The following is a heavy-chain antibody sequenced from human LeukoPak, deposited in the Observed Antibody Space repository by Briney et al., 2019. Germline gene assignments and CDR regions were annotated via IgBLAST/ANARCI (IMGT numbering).Heavy chain of an antibody. Sequence: ASVKVSCKASGYTFTNYHINWVRQASGQGLEWMTWINPDTSDKGYARKFQDRVTITTDTSISTAYMELSSLSSEDTAVYFCARTTSMTASGYDYWGQGTLVTVSS. CDR2: INPDTSDK. D-gene: IGHD2-21*02. V-gene: IGHV1-8*03. J-gene: IGHJ4*02. CDR3: ARTTSMTASGYDY. CDR1: GYTFTNYH.